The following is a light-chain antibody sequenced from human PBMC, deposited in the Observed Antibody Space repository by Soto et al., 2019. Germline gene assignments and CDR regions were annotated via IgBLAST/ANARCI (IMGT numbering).Light chain of an antibody. CDR1: QTIGSW. J-gene: IGKJ1*01. V-gene: IGKV1-5*01. CDR2: DAS. CDR3: QQYSTCPQT. Sequence: DIQMTQSPSTLSASVGDRVTITCRASQTIGSWLAWYQQKPGKGPALLIYDASTLEGGVPSRFSGSGSGTEFSLTISSLQPDDFAILYCQQYSTCPQTFGQGTKVEIK.